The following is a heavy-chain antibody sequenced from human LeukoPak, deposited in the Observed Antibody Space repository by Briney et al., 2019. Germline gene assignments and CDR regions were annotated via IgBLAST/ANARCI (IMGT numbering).Heavy chain of an antibody. CDR1: GGSFSGYY. CDR3: ARVVVGAKNFYYYYMDV. D-gene: IGHD1-26*01. J-gene: IGHJ6*03. CDR2: INHSGST. Sequence: SETLSLTCAVYGGSFSGYYWSWLRQPPGKGLEWIGEINHSGSTNYNPSLKSRVTISVDTSKNQFSLKLSSVTAADTAVYYCARVVVGAKNFYYYYMDVWGKGTTVTVSS. V-gene: IGHV4-34*01.